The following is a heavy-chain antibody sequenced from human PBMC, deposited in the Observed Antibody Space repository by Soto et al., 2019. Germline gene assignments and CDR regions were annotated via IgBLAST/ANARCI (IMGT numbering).Heavy chain of an antibody. D-gene: IGHD3-22*01. CDR1: AYTFTSYD. J-gene: IGHJ4*02. CDR2: MNPNSGNT. CDR3: ARDSGSIAVIVVGTH. V-gene: IGHV1-8*01. Sequence: VKVSCKPSAYTFTSYDINWVRQATGQGLEWMGWMNPNSGNTGYAQKFQGRVTMTRNTSISTAYMELSSLRSEDTAVYYCARDSGSIAVIVVGTHWGQGALVT.